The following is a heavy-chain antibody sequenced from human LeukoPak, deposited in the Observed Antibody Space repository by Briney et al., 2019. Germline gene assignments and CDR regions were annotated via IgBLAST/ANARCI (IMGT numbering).Heavy chain of an antibody. J-gene: IGHJ6*02. CDR1: GYTFTSYG. CDR2: ISAYNGNT. CDR3: ARSGDYSSGWYLMDYYGMDV. V-gene: IGHV1-18*01. Sequence: ASVTVSCKASGYTFTSYGISWVRQAPGQGLEWMGLISAYNGNTNYAQKLQSRVTMTTDTSTSTAYMELRSLRSDDTAVYYCARSGDYSSGWYLMDYYGMDVWGQGTTVTVSS. D-gene: IGHD6-19*01.